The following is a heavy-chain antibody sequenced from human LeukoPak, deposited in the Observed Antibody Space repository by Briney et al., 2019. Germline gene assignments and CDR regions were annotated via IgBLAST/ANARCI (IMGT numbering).Heavy chain of an antibody. J-gene: IGHJ4*02. CDR3: ARDRPTGRSRGVVVQ. V-gene: IGHV3-21*01. CDR1: GFTFDTYA. Sequence: GGSLRLSCAASGFTFDTYAMTWVRQAPGKGLEWVSSISSGGTYIYYAESLRGRSTISRDNTKNFLYHQLSTLRVEDTAVYYCARDRPTGRSRGVVVQWGQGTLVTVSS. CDR2: ISSGGTYI. D-gene: IGHD2-15*01.